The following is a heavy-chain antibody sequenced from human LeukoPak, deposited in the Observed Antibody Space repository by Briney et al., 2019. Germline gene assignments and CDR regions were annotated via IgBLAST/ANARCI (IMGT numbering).Heavy chain of an antibody. J-gene: IGHJ4*02. D-gene: IGHD3-22*01. Sequence: GGSLRLSCAASGFTFSSYAMSWVRQAPGKGLEWVSAISGSGGSTYYADSVKGRFTISSDNSKNTLYLQMNSLRAEDTAVYYCAKIFGRAMIVVVNPFDYWGQGTLVTVSS. CDR3: AKIFGRAMIVVVNPFDY. CDR2: ISGSGGST. CDR1: GFTFSSYA. V-gene: IGHV3-23*01.